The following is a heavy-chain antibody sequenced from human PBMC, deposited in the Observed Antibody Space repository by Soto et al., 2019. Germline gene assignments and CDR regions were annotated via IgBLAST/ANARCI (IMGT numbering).Heavy chain of an antibody. CDR2: IYYSGST. J-gene: IGHJ5*02. CDR3: APRRGSSGWATWFDP. V-gene: IGHV4-39*01. D-gene: IGHD6-19*01. Sequence: QLQLQESGPGLVKPSETLSLTCTVSGGSISSSSYYWGWIRQPPGKGLEWIGSIYYSGSTYYNPSLKSRVTISVDTSKNPCSLKLSSVTAADTAVYYCAPRRGSSGWATWFDPWGQGTLVTVSS. CDR1: GGSISSSSYY.